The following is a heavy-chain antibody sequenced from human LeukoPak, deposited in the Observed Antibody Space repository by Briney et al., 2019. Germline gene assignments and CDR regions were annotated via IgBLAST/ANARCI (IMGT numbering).Heavy chain of an antibody. Sequence: GGSLRLSCATSGFTFSNNWMTWVRQAPGKGLEWVANIKEDGSEKYYMDPLKGRFTISRDNAKNSLYLQMNSLRAEDTAVYYCAREQPYYDILTGFDYWGQGTLVTVSS. CDR2: IKEDGSEK. CDR3: AREQPYYDILTGFDY. V-gene: IGHV3-7*01. CDR1: GFTFSNNW. J-gene: IGHJ4*02. D-gene: IGHD3-9*01.